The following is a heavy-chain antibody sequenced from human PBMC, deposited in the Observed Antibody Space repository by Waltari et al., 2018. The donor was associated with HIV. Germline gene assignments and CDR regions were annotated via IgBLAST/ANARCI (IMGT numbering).Heavy chain of an antibody. CDR2: MNPDSGNT. V-gene: IGHV1-8*01. J-gene: IGHJ4*02. CDR3: ARAVYGSGLNFLDY. CDR1: EYSFTVYA. Sequence: QEQLVQSGAEVKKPGASVKVYCKPAEYSFTVYALNWVRQAPGQGLEWMGRMNPDSGNTEYAQKFQGRVTMTRDTSTSTAYMELSSLRSDDTAVYYCARAVYGSGLNFLDYWGQGTLVSVSS. D-gene: IGHD3-10*01.